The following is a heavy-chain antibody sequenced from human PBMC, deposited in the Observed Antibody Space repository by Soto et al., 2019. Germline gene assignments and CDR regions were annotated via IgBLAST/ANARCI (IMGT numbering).Heavy chain of an antibody. Sequence: QVQLVESGGGVVQPGRSLRLSCAASGFTFSSYAMHWVRQAPGKRLEWVAVISYDGTNKYNADSVKGRFTISRDNSKNTLYLQMNSLRAEDTAVYYCARDQDRYPKYCFDYWGQGTLVTVSS. CDR1: GFTFSSYA. CDR2: ISYDGTNK. J-gene: IGHJ4*02. V-gene: IGHV3-30-3*01. CDR3: ARDQDRYPKYCFDY. D-gene: IGHD3-9*01.